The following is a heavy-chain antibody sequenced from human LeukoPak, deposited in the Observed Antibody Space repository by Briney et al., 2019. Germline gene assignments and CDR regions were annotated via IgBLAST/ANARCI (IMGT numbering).Heavy chain of an antibody. CDR1: GFTFTSYW. J-gene: IGHJ5*02. CDR3: VRSIDA. Sequence: PGGSLRLSCAASGFTFTSYWMNWVRQAPGKGLEWVGNIKPDGSQTYYVGSVKGRFTISRDNAKNSVSLQLNSLRAEDTAVYFCVRSIDAWGQGTLVTVSS. V-gene: IGHV3-7*03. CDR2: IKPDGSQT. D-gene: IGHD3-3*01.